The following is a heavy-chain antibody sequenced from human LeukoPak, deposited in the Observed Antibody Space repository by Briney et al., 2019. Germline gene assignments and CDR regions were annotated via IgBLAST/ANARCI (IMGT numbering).Heavy chain of an antibody. D-gene: IGHD4-11*01. CDR3: VKETPGTTMYY. V-gene: IGHV3-66*01. J-gene: IGHJ4*02. CDR1: GFDVMTNY. CDR2: ISIGADT. Sequence: GGSLRLSCAASGFDVMTNYMSWVRQAPGEGLEWVSVISIGADTYYADSVKGRFIIYRDSSTNTVYLQMDRLRAEDTAVYFCVKETPGTTMYYWGQGTLVTVSS.